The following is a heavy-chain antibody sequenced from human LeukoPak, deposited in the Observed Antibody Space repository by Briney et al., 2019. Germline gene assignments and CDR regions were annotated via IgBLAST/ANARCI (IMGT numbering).Heavy chain of an antibody. Sequence: SGTLSLTCAVSGGSISSSNWWSWVRQPPGKGLEWIGEIYHSGSTNYNPSLKSRVTISVDKSKNQFSLKLSSVTAADTAVYYCARNDYSNQEYYFDYWGQGTLVTVSS. CDR3: ARNDYSNQEYYFDY. J-gene: IGHJ4*02. CDR1: GGSISSSNW. CDR2: IYHSGST. V-gene: IGHV4-4*02. D-gene: IGHD4-11*01.